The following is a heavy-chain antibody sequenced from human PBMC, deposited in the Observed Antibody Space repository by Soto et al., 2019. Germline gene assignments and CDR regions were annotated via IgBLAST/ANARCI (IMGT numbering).Heavy chain of an antibody. V-gene: IGHV4-4*02. Sequence: SETLSLTCAVSGGSISSSNWWSWVRQPPGKGLEWIGEIYHSGSTNYNPSLKSRVTISVDKSKNQFSLKLSSVTAADTAVYYCARAGLGYCSGGSCRFDYWGQGTLVTVSS. D-gene: IGHD2-15*01. CDR2: IYHSGST. CDR3: ARAGLGYCSGGSCRFDY. CDR1: GGSISSSNW. J-gene: IGHJ4*02.